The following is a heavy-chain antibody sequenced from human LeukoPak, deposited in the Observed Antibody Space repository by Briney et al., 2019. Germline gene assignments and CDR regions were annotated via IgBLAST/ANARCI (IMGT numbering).Heavy chain of an antibody. D-gene: IGHD2-21*01. CDR3: ARPPVVNLNRFYFDY. J-gene: IGHJ4*02. CDR2: ISPGDSDT. CDR1: GSSFTSYW. Sequence: GESLKISCKGSGSSFTSYWIGWVRQMPGKGLEWMGIISPGDSDTRYSPSFQGQVTISADKSISTAYLQWSSLKASDTAMYYCARPPVVNLNRFYFDYWGQGTLVTVSS. V-gene: IGHV5-51*01.